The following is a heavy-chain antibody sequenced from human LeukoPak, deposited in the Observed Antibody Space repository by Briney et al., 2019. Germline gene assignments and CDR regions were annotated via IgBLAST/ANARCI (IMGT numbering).Heavy chain of an antibody. J-gene: IGHJ4*02. V-gene: IGHV3-7*01. Sequence: GGSLRLSCAASGFTFSSYWMSWVRQAPGKGLEWVANMKQDGSEKYYVDSVKGRFTISRDNAKNSLYLQMNSLRAENTAVYYCARDDATTNYDYGGQGPLVTVSS. D-gene: IGHD5-12*01. CDR2: MKQDGSEK. CDR3: ARDDATTNYDY. CDR1: GFTFSSYW.